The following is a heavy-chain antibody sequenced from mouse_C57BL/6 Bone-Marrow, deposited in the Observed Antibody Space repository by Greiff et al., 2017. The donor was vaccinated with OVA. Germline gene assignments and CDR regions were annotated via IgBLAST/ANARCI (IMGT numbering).Heavy chain of an antibody. CDR3: ARSFTTVVANYAMDY. Sequence: VQLQQSGAELARPGASVKMSCKASGYTFTSYTMHWVKQRPGQGLEWIGYINPSSGYTKYNQKFKDKATLTADKSSSTAYMQLSSLTSEDSAVYYCARSFTTVVANYAMDYWGQGTSVTVSS. J-gene: IGHJ4*01. D-gene: IGHD1-1*01. CDR2: INPSSGYT. V-gene: IGHV1-4*01. CDR1: GYTFTSYT.